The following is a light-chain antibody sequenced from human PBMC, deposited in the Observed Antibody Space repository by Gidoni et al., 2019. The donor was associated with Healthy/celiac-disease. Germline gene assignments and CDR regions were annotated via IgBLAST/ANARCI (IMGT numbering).Light chain of an antibody. CDR1: QSISSY. Sequence: DIQITHSPSSLSASVGDRVTITCRASQSISSYLNWYQQKPGKAPKLLIYAASSLQSGVPSRFSGSGSGTDFTLTISSLQPEDFATYYCQQSYSTPPLTFGGGTKVEIK. CDR2: AAS. V-gene: IGKV1-39*01. J-gene: IGKJ4*01. CDR3: QQSYSTPPLT.